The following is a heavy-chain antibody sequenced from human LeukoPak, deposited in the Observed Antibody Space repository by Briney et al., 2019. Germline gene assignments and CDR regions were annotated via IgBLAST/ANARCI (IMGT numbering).Heavy chain of an antibody. CDR3: ARTWYHDFWSGIRGDYYYYMGV. J-gene: IGHJ6*03. Sequence: SVKVSCKASGGTFSSYAVSWVRQAPGQGLEWMGGIIPIFGTANYAQKFQGRVTITADESTSTAYMELSSLRSEDTAVYYCARTWYHDFWSGIRGDYYYYMGVWGKGTTVTVSS. CDR2: IIPIFGTA. V-gene: IGHV1-69*13. D-gene: IGHD3-3*01. CDR1: GGTFSSYA.